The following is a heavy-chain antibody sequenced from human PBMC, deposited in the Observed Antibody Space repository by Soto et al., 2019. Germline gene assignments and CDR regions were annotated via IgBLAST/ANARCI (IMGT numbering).Heavy chain of an antibody. CDR2: IYHSGST. Sequence: QLQLQESGSGLVKPSQTLSLTCAVSGGSISSGGYSWSWIRQPPGKGLEWIGYIYHSGSTYYNPSLQSRVTISVDTSKNQFSLKLSSVTAADTAVYYCARRRGFPYYYGMDVWGQGTTVTVSS. D-gene: IGHD5-12*01. CDR1: GGSISSGGYS. V-gene: IGHV4-30-2*01. CDR3: ARRRGFPYYYGMDV. J-gene: IGHJ6*02.